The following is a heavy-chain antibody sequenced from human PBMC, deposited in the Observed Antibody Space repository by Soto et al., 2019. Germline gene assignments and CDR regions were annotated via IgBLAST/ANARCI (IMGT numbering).Heavy chain of an antibody. D-gene: IGHD2-15*01. CDR1: GFSFSVYG. Sequence: QVQLVESGGGVVQPGRSLRLSCEASGFSFSVYGMHWVRQAPGKGLEWVAVIWYDASKQFYADSVEGRFTISRDNSKATLYLQMNSLRAEDTAVYYCAAWAEGATEVHWGQGTLVTVSS. CDR2: IWYDASKQ. J-gene: IGHJ4*02. V-gene: IGHV3-33*01. CDR3: AAWAEGATEVH.